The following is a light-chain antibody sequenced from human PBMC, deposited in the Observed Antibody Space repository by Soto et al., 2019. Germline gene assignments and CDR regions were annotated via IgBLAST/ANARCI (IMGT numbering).Light chain of an antibody. CDR1: QSVNTY. Sequence: EIVLTQSPATLSLSPGERATLSCRASQSVNTYLAWYQQKPGQAPRLLIYDAFNRATGIPARFSGSGSGTDFTLTISSLEPEDFAVYYCQQRSNRRTFGGGTKVEIK. CDR3: QQRSNRRT. V-gene: IGKV3-11*01. CDR2: DAF. J-gene: IGKJ4*01.